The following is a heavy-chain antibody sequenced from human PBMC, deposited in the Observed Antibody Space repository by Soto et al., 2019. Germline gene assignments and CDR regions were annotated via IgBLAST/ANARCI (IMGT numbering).Heavy chain of an antibody. J-gene: IGHJ4*02. Sequence: QVQVVESGGGVVQPGGSLRLSCAASGFSFGSYAMHWVRQAPGKGLEWMAVISYDGYNRYFAYYVKGRFTISRDNSKNTLYLQMNSLRAEDTAIYYCAREIERLLGYWGQGTLVTVSS. CDR2: ISYDGYNR. CDR3: AREIERLLGY. V-gene: IGHV3-30-3*01. CDR1: GFSFGSYA. D-gene: IGHD3-3*01.